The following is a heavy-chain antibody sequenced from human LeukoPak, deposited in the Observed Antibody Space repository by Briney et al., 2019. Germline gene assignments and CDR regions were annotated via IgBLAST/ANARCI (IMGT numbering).Heavy chain of an antibody. V-gene: IGHV4-59*01. J-gene: IGHJ4*02. Sequence: MSSETLSLTCSLWGGHIKRYYWICYRQPPGKELEWIGYIYYTGSTNYNPSLKSRVTISVATSKNQFSLKWSCVTDEDTAVYYCARRESSGYYSPWGQGTLVTVSS. CDR2: IYYTGST. CDR1: GGHIKRYY. D-gene: IGHD3-22*01. CDR3: ARRESSGYYSP.